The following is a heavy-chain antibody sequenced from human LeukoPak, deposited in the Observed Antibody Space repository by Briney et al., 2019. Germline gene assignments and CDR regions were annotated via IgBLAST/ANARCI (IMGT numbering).Heavy chain of an antibody. CDR2: IYYSGST. Sequence: SETLSLTCTVSGGSISSYYWSWIRQPPGKGLEWIGYIYYSGSTNYNPSLKSRVTISVDTSKNQFSLKLSSVTAADTAVYYCARDGRYYDFWSGYYVGYYYMDVWGKGTTVTVSS. CDR3: ARDGRYYDFWSGYYVGYYYMDV. D-gene: IGHD3-3*01. V-gene: IGHV4-59*01. J-gene: IGHJ6*03. CDR1: GGSISSYY.